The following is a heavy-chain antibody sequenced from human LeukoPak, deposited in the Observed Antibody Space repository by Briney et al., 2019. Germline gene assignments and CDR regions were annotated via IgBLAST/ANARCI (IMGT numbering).Heavy chain of an antibody. V-gene: IGHV1-69*04. CDR2: IIPILGIA. CDR1: GYTFTSYD. J-gene: IGHJ6*02. D-gene: IGHD3-3*01. CDR3: AKRGFFYYYYGMDV. Sequence: SVKVSCKASGYTFTSYDISWVRQAPGQGLEWMGRIIPILGIANYAQKFQGRVTITADKSTSTAYMELSSLRSEDTAVYYCAKRGFFYYYYGMDVWGQGTTVTVSS.